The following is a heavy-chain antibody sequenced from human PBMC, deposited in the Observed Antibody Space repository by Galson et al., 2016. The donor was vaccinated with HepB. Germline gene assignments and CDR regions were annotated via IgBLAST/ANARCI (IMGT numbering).Heavy chain of an antibody. Sequence: SLRLSCAASGFTFDDYAMHWVRQAPGKGLEWVSGISWNSGSIGYMDSVKGRFTISRDNAKNSLHLQMNSLRAEDTALYFCTKDIGPGTAESQAWSAKIENWGQGTLVTVSS. CDR3: TKDIGPGTAESQAWSAKIEN. J-gene: IGHJ4*02. CDR1: GFTFDDYA. CDR2: ISWNSGSI. V-gene: IGHV3-9*01. D-gene: IGHD1/OR15-1a*01.